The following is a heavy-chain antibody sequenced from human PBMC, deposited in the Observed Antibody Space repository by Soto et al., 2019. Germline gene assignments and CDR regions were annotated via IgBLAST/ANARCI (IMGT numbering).Heavy chain of an antibody. V-gene: IGHV3-7*01. J-gene: IGHJ4*02. D-gene: IGHD1-1*01. CDR3: VRTGWNPPDY. CDR1: GFTFNRHW. Sequence: EVQLVESGGGLVQPGGSLRLSCAVSGFTFNRHWMSWVRQTPGKGLEWVASIKEDGSEKSYVDSVKGRFTISRDNAKNSLFMQMNSVRVEDTAVYYCVRTGWNPPDYWGQGTLVTVSS. CDR2: IKEDGSEK.